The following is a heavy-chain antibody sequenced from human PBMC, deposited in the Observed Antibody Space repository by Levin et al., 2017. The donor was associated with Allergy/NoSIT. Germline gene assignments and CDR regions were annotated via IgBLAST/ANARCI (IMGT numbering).Heavy chain of an antibody. CDR1: GGSVTSGSYY. CDR2: FYHSASL. J-gene: IGHJ5*02. D-gene: IGHD5/OR15-5a*01. Sequence: SETLSLTCTVSGGSVTSGSYYWSWIRQPPGKGLEWIGHFYHSASLKYNPSLKSRVTISADTPKNQFSLNLTSLTAADTAVYYCARLGGRGYSVYDRWWFDPWGQGTLVTVSS. V-gene: IGHV4-61*01. CDR3: ARLGGRGYSVYDRWWFDP.